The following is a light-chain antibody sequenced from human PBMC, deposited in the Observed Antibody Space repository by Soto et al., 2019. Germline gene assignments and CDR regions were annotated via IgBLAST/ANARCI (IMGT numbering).Light chain of an antibody. CDR2: EGG. J-gene: IGLJ1*01. V-gene: IGLV2-23*01. Sequence: QSVLTQPASVSGSPGQSITLSCTGTSSDVGSYNFVSWYQQHPGKAPKLMISEGGKRPSGVSNRFSGSKSGNTASLTISGLQAEDEADYYCCSFAGGSTYVFGTGTKLT. CDR1: SSDVGSYNF. CDR3: CSFAGGSTYV.